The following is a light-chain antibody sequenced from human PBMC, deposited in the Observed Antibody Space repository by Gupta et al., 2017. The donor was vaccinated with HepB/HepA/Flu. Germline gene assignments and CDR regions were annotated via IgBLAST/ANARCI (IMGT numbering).Light chain of an antibody. J-gene: IGLJ2*01. V-gene: IGLV2-14*03. CDR3: SSYTSSSTPVV. CDR2: DVS. CDR1: SSDVGGYNY. Sequence: QSALTQPASVSGSPGQSITISCTGTSSDVGGYNYVSWYQQHPGKAPKLMIYDVSNRPSGVSNRFSGSKSGTTASLTISGLQAEEEADYYCSSYTSSSTPVVFGGGTKLTVL.